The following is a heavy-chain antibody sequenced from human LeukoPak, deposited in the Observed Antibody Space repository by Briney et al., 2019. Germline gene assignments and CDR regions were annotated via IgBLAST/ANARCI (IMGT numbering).Heavy chain of an antibody. Sequence: SETLSLTCAVSGASVSGSNYYWSWIRQPAGKGLEWIGRIYTSGSTNYNPSLKSRVTISVDTSKNQFSLKLSSVTAADTAVYYCARVVATISDYFDYWGQGTLVTVSS. CDR3: ARVVATISDYFDY. CDR2: IYTSGST. V-gene: IGHV4-61*02. D-gene: IGHD5-12*01. J-gene: IGHJ4*02. CDR1: GASVSGSNYY.